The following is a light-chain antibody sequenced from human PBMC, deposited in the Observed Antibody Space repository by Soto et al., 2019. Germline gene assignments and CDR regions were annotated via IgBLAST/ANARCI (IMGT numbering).Light chain of an antibody. Sequence: EIVMTQSPATLSVSPGERATLSCRASQSVSSNLAWYQQKPGQAPRLLISGATTRATGIPARFSGSGSGTEFTLTISSLQSEDFAVYYCQQYNNWPAITVGQGTRLEIK. CDR1: QSVSSN. V-gene: IGKV3D-15*01. CDR2: GAT. CDR3: QQYNNWPAIT. J-gene: IGKJ5*01.